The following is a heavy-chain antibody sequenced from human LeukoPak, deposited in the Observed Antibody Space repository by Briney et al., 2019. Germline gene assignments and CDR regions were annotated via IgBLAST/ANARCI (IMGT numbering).Heavy chain of an antibody. CDR2: ITGSGTDT. CDR3: AKGSSSSRPYYFDY. CDR1: GFTFYKYA. J-gene: IGHJ4*02. V-gene: IGHV3-23*01. D-gene: IGHD6-6*01. Sequence: GGSLRLSCAASGFTFYKYAMSWVRQAPGKGLEWVSAITGSGTDTFHADSVKGRFTISRDNSESTLYLQMNSLRAEDTATYYCAKGSSSSRPYYFDYWGQGTLVTVSS.